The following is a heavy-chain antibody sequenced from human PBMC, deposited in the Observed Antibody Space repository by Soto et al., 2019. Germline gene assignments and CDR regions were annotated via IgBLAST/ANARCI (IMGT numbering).Heavy chain of an antibody. Sequence: GASVKVSCKASGYTFIDYYMHWVRQAPGQGLEWMGWINPDTDDTHYAQKFQGRLIMTRDTSINTVYMELSRLTSDDTAVYYCARDYFDRSGLYGMDLWDQGTTVTVSS. CDR3: ARDYFDRSGLYGMDL. J-gene: IGHJ6*02. D-gene: IGHD3-22*01. CDR2: INPDTDDT. V-gene: IGHV1-2*02. CDR1: GYTFIDYY.